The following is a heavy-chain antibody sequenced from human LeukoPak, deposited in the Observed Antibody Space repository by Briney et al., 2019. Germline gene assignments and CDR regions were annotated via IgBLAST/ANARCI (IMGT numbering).Heavy chain of an antibody. CDR1: GFTFDDYG. CDR3: ARAAYYYGSGSYLPYYYYGMDV. Sequence: GGSLRLSCAASGFTFDDYGMSWVRQAPGKGLEWVSGINWNGGSTGYADSVKGRFTISRDNAKNSLYLQMNSLRAEDTALYHCARAAYYYGSGSYLPYYYYGMDVWGQGTTVTVSS. D-gene: IGHD3-10*01. CDR2: INWNGGST. V-gene: IGHV3-20*01. J-gene: IGHJ6*02.